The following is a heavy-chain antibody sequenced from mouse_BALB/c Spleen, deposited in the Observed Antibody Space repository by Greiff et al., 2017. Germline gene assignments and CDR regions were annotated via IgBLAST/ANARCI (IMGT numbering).Heavy chain of an antibody. CDR3: ASRGFAY. V-gene: IGHV5-4*02. Sequence: EVQGVESGGGLVKPGGSLKLSCAASGFTFSDYYMYWVRQTPEKRLEWVATISDGGSYTYYPDSVKGRFTISRDNAKNNLYLQMSSLKSEDTAMYYCASRGFAYWGQGTLVTVSA. CDR2: ISDGGSYT. J-gene: IGHJ3*01. CDR1: GFTFSDYY.